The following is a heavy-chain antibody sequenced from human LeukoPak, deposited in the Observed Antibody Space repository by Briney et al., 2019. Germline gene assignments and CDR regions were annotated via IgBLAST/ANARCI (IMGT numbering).Heavy chain of an antibody. D-gene: IGHD6-6*01. CDR3: ARGPNSNWSGLDF. J-gene: IGHJ4*02. CDR2: ISPTGSTT. Sequence: GGSLRLSCTASGFSFSGHWMHWARQLPGKGLVWVSRISPTGSTTSYADSVKGRFTVSRDNAKNTLNLQVNNLRAEDTAVYYCARGPNSNWSGLDFWGQGTLLTVSS. V-gene: IGHV3-74*01. CDR1: GFSFSGHW.